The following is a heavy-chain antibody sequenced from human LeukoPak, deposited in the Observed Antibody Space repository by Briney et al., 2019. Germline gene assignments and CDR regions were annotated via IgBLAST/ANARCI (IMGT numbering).Heavy chain of an antibody. J-gene: IGHJ4*02. CDR1: GGSFSGYY. Sequence: SETLSLTCAVYGGSFSGYYWSWIRQPPGKGLEWIGEINHSGSTNYNPSLKSRVTISVDTSKNQFSLKLSSVTAADTAVYYCAKSSITIFGVVIRMHHWGQGTWSPSPQ. D-gene: IGHD3-3*01. CDR3: AKSSITIFGVVIRMHH. CDR2: INHSGST. V-gene: IGHV4-34*01.